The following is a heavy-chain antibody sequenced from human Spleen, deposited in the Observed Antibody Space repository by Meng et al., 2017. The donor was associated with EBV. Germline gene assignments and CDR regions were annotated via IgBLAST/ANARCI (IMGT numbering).Heavy chain of an antibody. J-gene: IGHJ4*02. CDR3: SRDLAGSDDY. V-gene: IGHV3-74*01. CDR2: TNENGAIT. Sequence: EVQLVESGGALVQPGGSLRHSCAASGFSFRRVWMHWVRQVPGKGLVWVARTNENGAITNYADSVKGRFTISRDNAKNTLYLQMNSLRAEDTAVYYCSRDLAGSDDYWGQGTLVTVSS. CDR1: GFSFRRVW. D-gene: IGHD1-14*01.